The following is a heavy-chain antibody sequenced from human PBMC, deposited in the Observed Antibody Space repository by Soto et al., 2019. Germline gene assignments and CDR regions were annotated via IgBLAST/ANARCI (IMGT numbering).Heavy chain of an antibody. J-gene: IGHJ6*02. V-gene: IGHV4-31*03. CDR2: IYYSGST. CDR1: GGSISSGGYY. CDR3: ARDFGIRDYYYYGMDV. D-gene: IGHD3-10*01. Sequence: SETLSLTCTVSGGSISSGGYYWSWIRQHPGKGLEWIGYIYYSGSTYYNPSLKSRVTISVDTSKNQFSLKLSSVTAADTAVYYCARDFGIRDYYYYGMDVWGQGTTVTVSS.